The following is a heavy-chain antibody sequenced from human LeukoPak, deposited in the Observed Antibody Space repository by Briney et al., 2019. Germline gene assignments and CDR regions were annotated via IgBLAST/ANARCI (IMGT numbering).Heavy chain of an antibody. CDR3: ARVSCSSTSCYAYDY. V-gene: IGHV4-4*07. CDR1: GGSISSYY. Sequence: PSETLSLTCTVSGGSISSYYWSWIRQPAGKGLEWIGRIYTSGSTNYNPSLKSRVTTSVDTSKNQFSLKLSSVTAADTAVYYCARVSCSSTSCYAYDYWGQGTLVTVSS. CDR2: IYTSGST. D-gene: IGHD2-2*01. J-gene: IGHJ4*02.